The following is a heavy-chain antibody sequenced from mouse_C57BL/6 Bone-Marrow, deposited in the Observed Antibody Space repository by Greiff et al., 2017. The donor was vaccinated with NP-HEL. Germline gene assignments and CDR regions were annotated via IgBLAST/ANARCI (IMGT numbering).Heavy chain of an antibody. D-gene: IGHD2-3*01. J-gene: IGHJ3*01. CDR3: ARHRDDGYQAWFAD. CDR1: GFTFSSYG. V-gene: IGHV5-6*01. Sequence: EVQGVESGGDLVKPGGSLKLSCAASGFTFSSYGMSWVRQTPDKRLEWVATISSGGSYTYYPDSVKGRFTISRDNAKNTLYLQLSSLKSEDTAMYYCARHRDDGYQAWFADWGQGTLVTVSA. CDR2: ISSGGSYT.